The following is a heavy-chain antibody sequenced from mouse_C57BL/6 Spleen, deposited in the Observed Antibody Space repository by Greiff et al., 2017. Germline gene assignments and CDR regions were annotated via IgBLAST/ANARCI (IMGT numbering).Heavy chain of an antibody. D-gene: IGHD2-2*01. CDR1: GFTFTDYY. CDR3: ARGGHDPSYWYFDV. Sequence: EVMLVESGGGLVQPGGSLSLSCAASGFTFTDYYMSWVRQPPGKALEWLGFIRNKANGYTTEYSASVKGRFTISRDNSQSILYLQMNALRAEDSATYYCARGGHDPSYWYFDVWGTGTTVTVSS. CDR2: IRNKANGYTT. V-gene: IGHV7-3*01. J-gene: IGHJ1*03.